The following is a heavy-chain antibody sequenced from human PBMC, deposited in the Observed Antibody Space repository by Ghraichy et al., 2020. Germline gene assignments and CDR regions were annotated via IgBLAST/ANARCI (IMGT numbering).Heavy chain of an antibody. D-gene: IGHD3-16*01. J-gene: IGHJ4*02. Sequence: GGSLRLSCAASGFTFSTYSMHWVRQAPGKGLEWVSLISHDGNNNYSAASVKGRFTISRDNSKNTLYLLMNSLRAEDSAVYYCARERPRYDYFDNTGEYIGQFDNWSQGTLVTVSA. V-gene: IGHV3-30-3*01. CDR2: ISHDGNNN. CDR1: GFTFSTYS. CDR3: ARERPRYDYFDNTGEYIGQFDN.